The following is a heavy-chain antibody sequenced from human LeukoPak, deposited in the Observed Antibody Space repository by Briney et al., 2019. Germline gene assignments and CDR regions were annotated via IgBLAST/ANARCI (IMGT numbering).Heavy chain of an antibody. V-gene: IGHV3-7*01. D-gene: IGHD1-26*01. J-gene: IGHJ6*02. Sequence: GGSLRLSCAASGFTFSSYWMSWVRQAPGKGLEWVANIKQDGSEKYYVDSVKGRFTISRDNAKNSLYLQMNSLRAEDTAVYYCAREVGATTLGAYYYYYGMDVWGQGTTVTVSS. CDR1: GFTFSSYW. CDR3: AREVGATTLGAYYYYYGMDV. CDR2: IKQDGSEK.